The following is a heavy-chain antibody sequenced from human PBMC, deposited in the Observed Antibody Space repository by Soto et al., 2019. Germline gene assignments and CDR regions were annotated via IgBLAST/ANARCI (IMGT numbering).Heavy chain of an antibody. Sequence: QPGGSLRLSCAASGFTFSSYGMHWVRQAPGKGLEWVAVIWYDGSNKYYADSVKGRFTISRDNSKNTLYLQMNSLRAEDTAVYYCASLPLFIAAAGTGTGGDAFDIWGQGTMVTVSS. V-gene: IGHV3-33*01. D-gene: IGHD6-13*01. CDR1: GFTFSSYG. J-gene: IGHJ3*02. CDR2: IWYDGSNK. CDR3: ASLPLFIAAAGTGTGGDAFDI.